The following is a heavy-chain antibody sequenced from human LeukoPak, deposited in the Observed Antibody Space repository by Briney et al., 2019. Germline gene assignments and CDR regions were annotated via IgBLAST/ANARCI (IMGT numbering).Heavy chain of an antibody. J-gene: IGHJ4*02. CDR1: GYTFTNYW. Sequence: GKSLKISCKGSGYTFTNYWIGWVRQMPGKGLQWMAIISPSDSDTRYSPSFQGQVTISADKSINTAYLQWSSLKASDTAMYYCARLTYYGSGSYSEPPDYWGQGTLVTVSS. CDR3: ARLTYYGSGSYSEPPDY. D-gene: IGHD3-10*01. V-gene: IGHV5-51*01. CDR2: ISPSDSDT.